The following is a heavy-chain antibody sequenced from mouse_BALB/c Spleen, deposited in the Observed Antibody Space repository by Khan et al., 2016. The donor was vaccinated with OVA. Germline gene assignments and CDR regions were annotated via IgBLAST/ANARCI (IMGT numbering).Heavy chain of an antibody. CDR1: GYTFTSYT. D-gene: IGHD2-14*01. Sequence: QVQLQQSGAELARPGASVKMSCKGSGYTFTSYTIHWIKLRPGQGLEWIGYINPSNGYTNYNQKFKDKATLTADKSSTTAYMELGSLTSDDSAVYSCVRDECYCRDDGWSAYWGQGTLVTVSA. CDR3: VRDECYCRDDGWSAY. J-gene: IGHJ3*01. V-gene: IGHV1-4*01. CDR2: INPSNGYT.